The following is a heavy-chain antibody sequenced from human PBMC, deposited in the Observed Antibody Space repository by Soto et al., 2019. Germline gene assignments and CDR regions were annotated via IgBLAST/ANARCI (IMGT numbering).Heavy chain of an antibody. J-gene: IGHJ4*02. D-gene: IGHD3-10*01. CDR1: GGSISSYY. V-gene: IGHV4-59*01. CDR3: ARGYYGSGSYTPYDY. CDR2: IYYSGST. Sequence: QVQLQESGPGLVKPSETLSLTCTVSGGSISSYYWSWIRQPPGKGLEWIGYIYYSGSTNYNPSLKSRVTIPVDTSKNQFSLKLSSVTAADTAVYYCARGYYGSGSYTPYDYWGQGTLVTVSS.